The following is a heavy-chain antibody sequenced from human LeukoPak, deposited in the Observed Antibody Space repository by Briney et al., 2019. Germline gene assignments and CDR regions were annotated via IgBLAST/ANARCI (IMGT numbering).Heavy chain of an antibody. CDR1: AFIFSDYY. J-gene: IGHJ3*02. Sequence: PGGSLRLSCAPSAFIFSDYYMSWIRQAPGKGLEWVSYISSRGDTIFYADSVKGRFTISRDNAKSLLYLQMNSLRAEDTAVYYCARALNDAFDIWGQGTMVTVS. CDR3: ARALNDAFDI. CDR2: ISSRGDTI. V-gene: IGHV3-11*01.